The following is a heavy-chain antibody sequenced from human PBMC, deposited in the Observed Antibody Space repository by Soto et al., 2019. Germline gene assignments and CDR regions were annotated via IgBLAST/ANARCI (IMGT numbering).Heavy chain of an antibody. J-gene: IGHJ6*02. V-gene: IGHV3-21*01. Sequence: GGSLRLSCAASGFTFSSYSMNWVRQAPGKGLEWVSSISSSSSYIYYADSVKGRFTISRDNAKNSLYLQMNSLRAEDTAVYYCARDGLWSGYDYGYYYYGMDVWGQGTTVTVSS. CDR2: ISSSSSYI. D-gene: IGHD5-12*01. CDR3: ARDGLWSGYDYGYYYYGMDV. CDR1: GFTFSSYS.